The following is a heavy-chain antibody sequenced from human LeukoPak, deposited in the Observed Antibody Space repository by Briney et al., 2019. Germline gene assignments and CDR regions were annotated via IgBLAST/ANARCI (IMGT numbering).Heavy chain of an antibody. V-gene: IGHV1-18*01. Sequence: ASVKVSCKPSGYIFAHNGISWVRQAPGQGPEWMGWISAYNGDTTYAQNFQGRVTMTRDTSTSTVYMELRSLRSDDTAVYYCARDRRITIFNYAYYGMDVWGQGTTVTVSS. J-gene: IGHJ6*02. CDR3: ARDRRITIFNYAYYGMDV. D-gene: IGHD3-3*01. CDR2: ISAYNGDT. CDR1: GYIFAHNG.